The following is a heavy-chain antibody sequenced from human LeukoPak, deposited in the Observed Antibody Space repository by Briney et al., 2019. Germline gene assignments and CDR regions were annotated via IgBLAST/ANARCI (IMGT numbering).Heavy chain of an antibody. CDR3: ASGYSSDYGGNVY. CDR1: GFTFRTHS. J-gene: IGHJ4*02. Sequence: GGSLRLSCAASGFTFRTHSMNWVRQAPGKGLEWISYIATSGDTIYYADSVKGRFTISRDNAKNTLYLQMNSLSTEDTAVYYCASGYSSDYGGNVYWGRGTLVTVSS. V-gene: IGHV3-48*04. D-gene: IGHD4-23*01. CDR2: IATSGDTI.